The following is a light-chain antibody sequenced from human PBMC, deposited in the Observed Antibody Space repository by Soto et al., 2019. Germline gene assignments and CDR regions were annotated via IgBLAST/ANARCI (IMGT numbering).Light chain of an antibody. CDR2: KAS. J-gene: IGKJ1*01. V-gene: IGKV1-5*03. CDR1: QTISSW. Sequence: DIQMTQSPSTLSLSVGDRVTITWRASQTISSWLAWYQQKPGKAPKLLIYKASTLKSGVPSRFSGSGSGTEFTLTISSLQPDDFATYYCQHYNSYSEAFGQGTKVDIK. CDR3: QHYNSYSEA.